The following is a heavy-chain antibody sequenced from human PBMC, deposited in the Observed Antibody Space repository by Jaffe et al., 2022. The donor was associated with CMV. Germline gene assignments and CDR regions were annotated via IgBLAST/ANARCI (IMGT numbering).Heavy chain of an antibody. V-gene: IGHV4-39*01. CDR3: ARSPSHIVLMVYAPPRWFDP. D-gene: IGHD2-8*01. CDR1: GGSISSSSYY. Sequence: QLQLQESGPGLVKPSETLSLTCTVSGGSISSSSYYWGWIRQPPGKGLEWIGSIYYSGSTYYNPSLKSRVTISVDTSKNQFSLKLSSVTAADTAVYYCARSPSHIVLMVYAPPRWFDPWGQGTLVTVSS. J-gene: IGHJ5*02. CDR2: IYYSGST.